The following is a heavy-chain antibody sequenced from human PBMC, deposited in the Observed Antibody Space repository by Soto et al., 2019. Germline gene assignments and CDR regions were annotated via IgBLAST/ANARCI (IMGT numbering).Heavy chain of an antibody. CDR2: INDSGNI. CDR1: GGSFSGYQ. D-gene: IGHD3-10*01. J-gene: IGHJ6*03. Sequence: QVQLQQWGAGLLKPSETLSLTCAVYGGSFSGYQWSWIRQTPGKGLEWIGEINDSGNINYNPSLKSQVTILLDTPKREISLKLSAVTAADSAVYYCARGLILWFGELSRRGGYYYCMDVWGKGNTVTVSS. V-gene: IGHV4-34*01. CDR3: ARGLILWFGELSRRGGYYYCMDV.